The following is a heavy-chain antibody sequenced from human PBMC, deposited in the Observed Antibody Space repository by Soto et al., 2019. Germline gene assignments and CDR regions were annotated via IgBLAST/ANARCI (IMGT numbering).Heavy chain of an antibody. D-gene: IGHD4-17*01. V-gene: IGHV1-18*01. J-gene: IGHJ6*02. Sequence: QVQLVQSGAEVKKPGASVKVSCKASGYTFTSYGISWVRQAPGQGLEWMGWISAYNGNTNYAQKLQGRVTMTTDTATSTAYMELRSLRSDDTAVYYCARVVYGDYVHDYYYGMDVWGQGTTVTVSS. CDR1: GYTFTSYG. CDR2: ISAYNGNT. CDR3: ARVVYGDYVHDYYYGMDV.